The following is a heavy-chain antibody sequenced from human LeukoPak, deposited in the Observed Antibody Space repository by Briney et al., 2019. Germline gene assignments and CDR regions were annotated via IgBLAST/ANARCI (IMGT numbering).Heavy chain of an antibody. J-gene: IGHJ5*02. D-gene: IGHD2-15*01. V-gene: IGHV4-59*01. CDR3: ARYWVEGPHRNWFDP. Sequence: SETLSLTCTVSGGSISSYYWSWIRQPPGKGLEWIGYIYYSGSTNYNPSLKSRVTISVDTSKNQFSLKLSSVTAADTAVYYCARYWVEGPHRNWFDPRGQGTLVTVSS. CDR1: GGSISSYY. CDR2: IYYSGST.